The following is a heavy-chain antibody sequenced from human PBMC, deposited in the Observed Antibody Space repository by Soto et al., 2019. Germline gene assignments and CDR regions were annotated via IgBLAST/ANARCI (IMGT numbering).Heavy chain of an antibody. D-gene: IGHD1-26*01. V-gene: IGHV3-30-3*01. Sequence: QVQLVESGGGMVQPGRSLRLSCAASGFTFSSYAMHWVRQAPGKGLEWVAVISYDGSNKYYADSVKGRFTISRDNSKNTLYLQMNSLRAEDTAVYYCARDPPGATQSLDYWGQGTLVTVSS. J-gene: IGHJ4*02. CDR3: ARDPPGATQSLDY. CDR1: GFTFSSYA. CDR2: ISYDGSNK.